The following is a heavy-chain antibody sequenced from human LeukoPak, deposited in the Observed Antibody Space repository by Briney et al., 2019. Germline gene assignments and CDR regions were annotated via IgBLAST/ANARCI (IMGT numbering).Heavy chain of an antibody. CDR3: ARPVATAAADTRGYFDY. V-gene: IGHV4-39*01. CDR1: GGSISSSSDY. Sequence: SETLSLTCIVSGGSISSSSDYWVWIRQAPQKGLEWVGSIFYGGGTHYNPSLKSRATISVDTSKSQFSLKLRSVTAADAAVYFCARPVATAAADTRGYFDYWGQGTVVTVSS. D-gene: IGHD6-25*01. J-gene: IGHJ4*02. CDR2: IFYGGGT.